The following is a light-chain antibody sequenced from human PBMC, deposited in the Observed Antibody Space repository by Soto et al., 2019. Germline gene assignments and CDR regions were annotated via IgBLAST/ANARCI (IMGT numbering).Light chain of an antibody. CDR1: QSIHIY. Sequence: DIHMTQSPSTLSGSVGDRVTITCRASQSIHIYLAWYQQKPCKAPKLLIYRAPNLEDGVPSRFSGSGSGTDFTLPISSLQPDDMATYYCQQYHSYLSTFGQGTKVEIK. J-gene: IGKJ2*01. CDR2: RAP. V-gene: IGKV1-5*03. CDR3: QQYHSYLST.